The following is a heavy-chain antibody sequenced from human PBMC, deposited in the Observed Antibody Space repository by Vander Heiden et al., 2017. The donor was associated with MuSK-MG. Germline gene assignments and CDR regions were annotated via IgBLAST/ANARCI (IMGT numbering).Heavy chain of an antibody. J-gene: IGHJ4*02. Sequence: EVQLVESGGGLVKPGGSLRLSCAASGFTFSSYSMNWVRQAPGKGLEWVSSISSSSSYIYYADSVKGRFTISRDNAKNSLYLQMNSLRAEDTAVYYCARDGHDILTGYHLFSFDYWGQGTLVTVSS. D-gene: IGHD3-9*01. CDR3: ARDGHDILTGYHLFSFDY. CDR1: GFTFSSYS. V-gene: IGHV3-21*01. CDR2: ISSSSSYI.